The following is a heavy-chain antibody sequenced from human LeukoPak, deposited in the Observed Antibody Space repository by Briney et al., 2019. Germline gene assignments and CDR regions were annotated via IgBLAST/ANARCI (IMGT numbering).Heavy chain of an antibody. J-gene: IGHJ4*02. V-gene: IGHV5-51*01. CDR1: GYIFTSYW. Sequence: GASLQISCKGSGYIFTSYWIGWVRQLPGKGLEWMGIIYPGDSDTRYSPSFQGQVTISADKSISTAYLQWSSLKASDTAMYYCARSEPYSSGWYGDYWGQGTLVPVSS. CDR3: ARSEPYSSGWYGDY. CDR2: IYPGDSDT. D-gene: IGHD6-19*01.